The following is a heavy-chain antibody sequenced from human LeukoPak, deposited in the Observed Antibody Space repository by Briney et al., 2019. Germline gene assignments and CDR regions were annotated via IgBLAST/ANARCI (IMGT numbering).Heavy chain of an antibody. J-gene: IGHJ4*02. CDR1: GYSFTSYW. D-gene: IGHD2-15*01. V-gene: IGHV5-51*01. CDR3: ARLGSLVGYCSGGSCYDRRGPFDY. CDR2: IYPGDSDT. Sequence: GESLKISCKGSGYSFTSYWIGWVRQMPGKGLGWMGIIYPGDSDTRYSPSFQGQVTISADKSISTAYLQWSSLKASDTAMYYCARLGSLVGYCSGGSCYDRRGPFDYWGQGTLVTVSS.